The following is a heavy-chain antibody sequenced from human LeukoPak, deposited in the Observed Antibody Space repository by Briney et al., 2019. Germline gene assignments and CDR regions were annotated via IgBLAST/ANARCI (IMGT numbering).Heavy chain of an antibody. Sequence: SETLSLTCTVSGGSISSGGYYWSWIRQHPGKGLEWIGYIYYSGSTYYNPSLKSRVTISVDTSKNQFSLKLSSVTAADTATYYCARFDIVEEGGPDYWGQGTLVTVSS. CDR2: IYYSGST. J-gene: IGHJ4*02. CDR1: GGSISSGGYY. D-gene: IGHD2-15*01. V-gene: IGHV4-31*03. CDR3: ARFDIVEEGGPDY.